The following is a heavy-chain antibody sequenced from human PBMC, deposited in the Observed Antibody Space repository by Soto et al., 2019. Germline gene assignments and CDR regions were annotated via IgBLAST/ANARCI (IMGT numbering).Heavy chain of an antibody. D-gene: IGHD6-13*01. CDR2: IKEDGSRK. V-gene: IGHV3-7*01. CDR1: GFIFSDYW. J-gene: IGHJ6*02. CDR3: ARNRRRQHLTAARAVDYYYGMDV. Sequence: GGSLSLSCAASGFIFSDYWMAWVRQAPGKGLEWVANIKEDGSRKYYMESAKGRITISRDNAKNSLFLQMNSLRVEDTAVYYCARNRRRQHLTAARAVDYYYGMDVWGQGTTVTVSS.